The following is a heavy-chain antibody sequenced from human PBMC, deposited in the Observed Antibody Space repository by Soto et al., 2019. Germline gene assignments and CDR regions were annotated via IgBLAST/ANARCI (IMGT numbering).Heavy chain of an antibody. CDR3: VRDLRRGYYYGMDV. V-gene: IGHV4-31*03. CDR1: GGSISSGGYY. CDR2: IYYSGST. J-gene: IGHJ6*02. Sequence: SETLSLTCTVSGGSISSGGYYWSWIRQHPGKGLEWIGYIYYSGSTYYNPSLKSRVTISVDTSKNQSSLKLSSVTAADTAVYYCVRDLRRGYYYGMDVWGQGTTVTVSS. D-gene: IGHD4-17*01.